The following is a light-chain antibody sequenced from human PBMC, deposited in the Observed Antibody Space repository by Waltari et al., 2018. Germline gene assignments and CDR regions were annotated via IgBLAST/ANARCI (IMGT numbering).Light chain of an antibody. CDR1: QSILSNSNNKNY. CDR2: WAS. Sequence: DIVMTQSPDSLAVSLGERATIDCRSSQSILSNSNNKNYLAWYQQNSGQPPKLLIYWASTRESGVPDRFSGSVSGTTFTLTISSLQAEDVAVYYCHQYYNTPRTFGQGTKVEIK. V-gene: IGKV4-1*01. CDR3: HQYYNTPRT. J-gene: IGKJ1*01.